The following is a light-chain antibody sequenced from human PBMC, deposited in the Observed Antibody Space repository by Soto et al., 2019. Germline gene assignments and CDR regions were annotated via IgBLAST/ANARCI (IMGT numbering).Light chain of an antibody. CDR1: SSDVGGYNY. CDR3: SSYTTSNTRQIV. V-gene: IGLV2-14*03. J-gene: IGLJ1*01. Sequence: QSVLTLPASLSGSPGQSITISCTGTSSDVGGYNYVSWYQHHPGKAPKLMIFDVSNRPSGVSNRFSGSKSGNTASLTISGLQPEDEADYYCSSYTTSNTRQIVFGTGTKVTV. CDR2: DVS.